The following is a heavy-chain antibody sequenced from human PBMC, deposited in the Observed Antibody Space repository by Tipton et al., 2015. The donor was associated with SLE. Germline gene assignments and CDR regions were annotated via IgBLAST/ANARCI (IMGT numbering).Heavy chain of an antibody. J-gene: IGHJ3*02. CDR1: GGSINSGDYY. V-gene: IGHV4-31*03. D-gene: IGHD2/OR15-2a*01. CDR2: IYYSGGT. CDR3: ARVVYGLRPFDI. Sequence: TLSLTCTVSGGSINSGDYYWSWIRQHPGTGLEWIGYIYYSGGTYYNPSLKSRLTISIDTSKNQFSLKLSSVTAADTAVYYCARVVYGLRPFDIWGQGTMVTVSS.